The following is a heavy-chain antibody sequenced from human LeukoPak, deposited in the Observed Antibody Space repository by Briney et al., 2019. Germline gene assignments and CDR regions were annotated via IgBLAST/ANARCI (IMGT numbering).Heavy chain of an antibody. CDR2: ISGTTTYI. CDR1: GFTFSFYS. Sequence: GGSLRLSCAASGFTFSFYSMNWVRQAPGKGLEWLSSISGTTTYIYYADSVKGRFTIPRDNARNSLFLEMSSLRAEDTAVYHCARDGGSVGTTAVSFDYWGQGTLVTVSS. CDR3: ARDGGSVGTTAVSFDY. D-gene: IGHD1-26*01. V-gene: IGHV3-21*01. J-gene: IGHJ4*02.